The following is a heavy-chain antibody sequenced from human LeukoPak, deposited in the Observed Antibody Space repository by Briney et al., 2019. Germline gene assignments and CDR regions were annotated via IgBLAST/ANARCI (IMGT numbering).Heavy chain of an antibody. CDR3: ARSGIFGVVIIYHFDY. V-gene: IGHV3-30-3*01. CDR1: GFTFSSYA. J-gene: IGHJ4*02. D-gene: IGHD3-3*01. CDR2: ISYDGSNK. Sequence: GGSLRLSCAASGFTFSSYAMHWVRQAPGKGLEWVAVISYDGSNKYYADSVKGRFTISRDNSKNTLYLQMNRLRAEDTAVYCCARSGIFGVVIIYHFDYWGQGTLVTVSS.